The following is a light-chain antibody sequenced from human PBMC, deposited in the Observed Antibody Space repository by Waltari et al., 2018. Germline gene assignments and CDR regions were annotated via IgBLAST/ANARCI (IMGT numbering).Light chain of an antibody. CDR1: HAVRTN. Sequence: ETVMTQSPATLSVSPGESVTLSCGASHAVRTNVAWYQHRPGQAPRLLIYDRSTRATDIPARFSGGGSGSDFTLTISNLQSEDFAEYYCQQYNQWPLTFGGGTKVEIK. J-gene: IGKJ4*01. V-gene: IGKV3-15*01. CDR3: QQYNQWPLT. CDR2: DRS.